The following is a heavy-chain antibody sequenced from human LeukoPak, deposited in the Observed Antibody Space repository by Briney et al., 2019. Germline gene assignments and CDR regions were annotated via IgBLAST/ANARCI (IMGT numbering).Heavy chain of an antibody. V-gene: IGHV3-21*01. J-gene: IGHJ3*02. CDR1: GFTFSSYS. D-gene: IGHD3-22*01. CDR2: ISSSSSYI. CDR3: AREGSYYYDSSGSAPFDI. Sequence: TGGSLRLSCAASGFTFSSYSRNWVRQAPGKGLEWVSSISSSSSYIYYADSVKGRFTISRDNAKNSLYLQMNSLRAEDTAVYYCAREGSYYYDSSGSAPFDIWGQGTMVTVSS.